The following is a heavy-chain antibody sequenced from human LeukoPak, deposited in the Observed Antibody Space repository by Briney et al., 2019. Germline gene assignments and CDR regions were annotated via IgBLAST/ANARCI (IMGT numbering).Heavy chain of an antibody. V-gene: IGHV7-4-1*02. D-gene: IGHD6-13*01. CDR2: INTNTGNP. CDR3: AREIAAAGNYYFDH. CDR1: GYTFTSYA. J-gene: IGHJ4*02. Sequence: ASVKVSCKASGYTFTSYAMNWVRQAPGQGLEWMGWINTNTGNPTYAQGFTGRFVFSLDTSVSTAYLQISSLKAEDTAVYYCAREIAAAGNYYFDHWGQGTLVTVSS.